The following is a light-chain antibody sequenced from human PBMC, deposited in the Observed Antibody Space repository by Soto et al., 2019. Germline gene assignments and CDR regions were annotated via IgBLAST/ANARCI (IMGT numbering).Light chain of an antibody. V-gene: IGKV3-15*01. CDR2: AAS. J-gene: IGKJ3*01. Sequence: EIVMTQSPVTLSVSPGEIATLYCRASQSVNSNLAWYQQKPGQAPRLLIYAASTGATGIPARFSGSGSGSDFTLTISSLQSEDFAVYYCQQYNSWPLTFGPGTKVDIK. CDR1: QSVNSN. CDR3: QQYNSWPLT.